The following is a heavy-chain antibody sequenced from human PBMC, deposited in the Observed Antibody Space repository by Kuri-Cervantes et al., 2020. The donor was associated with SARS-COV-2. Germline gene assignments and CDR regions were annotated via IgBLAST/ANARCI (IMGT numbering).Heavy chain of an antibody. D-gene: IGHD3-3*01. CDR1: GGSISSGSYY. CDR2: IYTSGST. J-gene: IGHJ4*02. Sequence: LRLSCTVSGGSISSGSYYWSWIRQPAGKGLEWIGRIYTSGSTYYNPSLKSRVTISVDTSKNQFSLKLSSVTAADTAVYYCATSGYYDFWSGYYFDYWGQGTLVTVSS. V-gene: IGHV4-61*02. CDR3: ATSGYYDFWSGYYFDY.